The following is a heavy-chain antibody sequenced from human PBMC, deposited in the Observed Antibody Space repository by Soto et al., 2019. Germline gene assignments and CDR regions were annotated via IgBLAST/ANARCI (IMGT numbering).Heavy chain of an antibody. D-gene: IGHD4-4*01. CDR3: ARERPTNWFDP. Sequence: GGSLRLSCAASGFTVSSNYMSWVRQAPGKGLEWVSVIYSGGSTYYADSVKGRFTISGDNSKNTLYLQMNSLRAEDTAVYYCARERPTNWFDPWSQGTLVTVSS. CDR1: GFTVSSNY. CDR2: IYSGGST. J-gene: IGHJ5*02. V-gene: IGHV3-66*01.